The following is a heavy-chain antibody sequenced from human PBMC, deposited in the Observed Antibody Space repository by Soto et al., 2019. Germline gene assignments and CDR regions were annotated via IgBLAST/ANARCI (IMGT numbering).Heavy chain of an antibody. J-gene: IGHJ4*02. CDR2: ISYDGSNK. D-gene: IGHD3-3*01. CDR1: GFTFSSYG. Sequence: QVQLVESGGGVVQPGRSLRLSCAASGFTFSSYGMHWVRQAPGKGLEWVAVISYDGSNKYYADSVKGRFTISRDNSKNTLYLQMNSLRAEDTAVYYCAKDEIAVPYYDFWSGHHTPVIIDYWGQGTLVTVSS. CDR3: AKDEIAVPYYDFWSGHHTPVIIDY. V-gene: IGHV3-30*18.